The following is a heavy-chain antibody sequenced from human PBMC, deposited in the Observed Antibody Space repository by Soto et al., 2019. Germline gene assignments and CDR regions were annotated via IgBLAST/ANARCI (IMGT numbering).Heavy chain of an antibody. CDR1: EFTFKSYG. CDR2: MSYDGNKK. CDR3: AKDSYRGDIVLTPAPYGNDY. D-gene: IGHD2-2*01. V-gene: IGHV3-30*18. Sequence: QVQLVESGGGVVQAGRSLRLSCVASEFTFKSYGVHWVRQAPGKGLAWVAVMSYDGNKKHYADSVRGRFTISRDNSKNTLYLQMNSLRTEDTAVSYCAKDSYRGDIVLTPAPYGNDYRGQGTLVNVSS. J-gene: IGHJ4*02.